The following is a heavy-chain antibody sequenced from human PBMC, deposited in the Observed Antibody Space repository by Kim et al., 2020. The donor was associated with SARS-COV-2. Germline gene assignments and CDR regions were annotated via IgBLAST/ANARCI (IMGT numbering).Heavy chain of an antibody. D-gene: IGHD3-22*01. V-gene: IGHV3-43D*03. CDR1: GFTFDDYA. CDR2: ISWDGGST. Sequence: GGSLRLSCAASGFTFDDYAMHWVRQAPGKGLEWVSLISWDGGSTYYADSVKGRFTISRDNSKNSLYLQMNSLRAEDTALYYCAKDNRPMIAGDAFDIWGQGTMVTVSS. J-gene: IGHJ3*02. CDR3: AKDNRPMIAGDAFDI.